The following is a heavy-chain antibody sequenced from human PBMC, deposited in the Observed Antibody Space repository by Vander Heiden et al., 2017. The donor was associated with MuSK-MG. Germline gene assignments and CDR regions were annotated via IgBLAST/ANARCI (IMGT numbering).Heavy chain of an antibody. J-gene: IGHJ1*01. Sequence: EVQLVESGGGLVQPGGSLRLSCAASGFTFRRYSMNWVRQAPGKGLEWVSYISSSSSTIYYADSGKGRFTISRDNAKNSLYLKMNSMSAEEPAVYYCARWEGYYYDSSGYYKEWCHGTLVTVSS. CDR2: ISSSSSTI. D-gene: IGHD3-22*01. CDR1: GFTFRRYS. CDR3: ARWEGYYYDSSGYYKE. V-gene: IGHV3-48*01.